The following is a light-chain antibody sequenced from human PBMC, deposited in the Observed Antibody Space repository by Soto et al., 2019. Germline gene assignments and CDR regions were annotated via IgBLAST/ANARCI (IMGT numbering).Light chain of an antibody. V-gene: IGKV1-5*01. CDR1: QSIRRR. CDR2: DAS. Sequence: DIPMAQSPSTLSASVGGRVTITCRASQSIRRRVAWYQQKPGKAPNLLIYDASSLESGVPSRFSGGGSGTEFTLTISSLQPEDFATYYCQQYNTYPWTFGQGTKVELK. CDR3: QQYNTYPWT. J-gene: IGKJ1*01.